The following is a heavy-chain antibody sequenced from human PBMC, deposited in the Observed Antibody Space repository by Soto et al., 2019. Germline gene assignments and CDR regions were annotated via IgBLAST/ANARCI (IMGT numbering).Heavy chain of an antibody. CDR2: ISYGGSNK. D-gene: IGHD5-12*01. CDR3: ANGGYDYGAADYYYYYGMGV. J-gene: IGHJ6*02. CDR1: GFTFSSYG. V-gene: IGHV3-30*18. Sequence: GGSLRLSCAASGFTFSSYGMHWVRQAPGKGLEWVAVISYGGSNKYYADSVKGRFTISRDNSKNTLYLQMNSLRAEDTAVYYCANGGYDYGAADYYYYYGMGVWGQGTTVTVSS.